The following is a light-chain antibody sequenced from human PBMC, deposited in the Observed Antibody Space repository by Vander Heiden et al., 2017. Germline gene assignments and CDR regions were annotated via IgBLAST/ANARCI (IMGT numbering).Light chain of an antibody. Sequence: SALTQPAPVSGPPGPSITIPCTGTSRDVGSYHLVSWYQQHPGQSPKLMIYKVSRRPSGVSNRFSGSKSSNAASVTLSGLQAEDEADYYCCSYAGSSTFVFGTGTKVTVL. J-gene: IGLJ1*01. CDR3: CSYAGSSTFV. CDR1: SRDVGSYHL. CDR2: KVS. V-gene: IGLV2-23*02.